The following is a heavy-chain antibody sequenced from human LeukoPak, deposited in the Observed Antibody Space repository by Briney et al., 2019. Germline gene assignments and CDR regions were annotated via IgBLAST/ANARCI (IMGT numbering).Heavy chain of an antibody. J-gene: IGHJ4*02. D-gene: IGHD2-15*01. V-gene: IGHV4-39*01. CDR3: ARVVAALHPFDY. CDR1: GGSISSSSYY. CDR2: IYYSGST. Sequence: KPSETLSLTCAVSGGSISSSSYYWDWIRQPPGKGLEWIASIYYSGSTYYNPSLKSRVTISVDTSKNQFSLKLSSVTAAGTAVYYCARVVAALHPFDYWGQGTLVTVSS.